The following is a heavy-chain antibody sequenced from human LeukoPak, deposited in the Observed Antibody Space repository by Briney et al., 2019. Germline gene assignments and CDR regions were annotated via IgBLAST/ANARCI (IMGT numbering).Heavy chain of an antibody. D-gene: IGHD2-15*01. CDR1: GGSISSGGYY. Sequence: PSETLSLTCTVSGGSISSGGYYWSWIRQRPGKGLDWIGHIYNTGRTFYSPSLKSRVAISVDTSKNHFSLKLSSVTPADTAIYYCAKGMGYCSGDNCYSGAFDIWGEGTMVTVSS. CDR3: AKGMGYCSGDNCYSGAFDI. J-gene: IGHJ3*02. V-gene: IGHV4-31*03. CDR2: IYNTGRT.